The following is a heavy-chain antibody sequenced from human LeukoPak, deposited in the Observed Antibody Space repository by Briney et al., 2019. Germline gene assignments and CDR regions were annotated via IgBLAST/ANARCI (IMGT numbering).Heavy chain of an antibody. J-gene: IGHJ4*01. V-gene: IGHV3-7*01. Sequence: GRSLRLSCAASGFTFSTSWMGWVRQTPGKGLEWVANIKQDGSGETYVDSVKGRFTISRDNAKNSLYLQMNSLRAEDTSVYYCTRGGGDCWGQGTLVTVSS. CDR2: IKQDGSGE. CDR3: TRGGGDC. CDR1: GFTFSTSW. D-gene: IGHD3-16*01.